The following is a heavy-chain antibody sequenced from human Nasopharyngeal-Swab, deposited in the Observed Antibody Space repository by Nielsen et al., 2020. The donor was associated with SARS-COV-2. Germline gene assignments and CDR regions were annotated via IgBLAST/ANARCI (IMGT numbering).Heavy chain of an antibody. D-gene: IGHD6-19*01. CDR3: AKGVEQWLVAGNLFDP. Sequence: GESLKISCAASGFTFSSYAMSWVRQAPGKGLEWVSVISESGATTYHADSVKGRFTISRDNSQNTVYLQMNNLRVEDTARYYCAKGVEQWLVAGNLFDPWGQGTIVTVSS. CDR1: GFTFSSYA. V-gene: IGHV3-23*01. J-gene: IGHJ5*02. CDR2: ISESGATT.